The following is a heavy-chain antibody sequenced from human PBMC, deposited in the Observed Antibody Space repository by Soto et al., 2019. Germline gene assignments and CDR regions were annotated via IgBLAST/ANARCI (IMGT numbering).Heavy chain of an antibody. V-gene: IGHV4-34*01. CDR3: ASQRLIYYFDY. CDR1: CGTFSGYY. D-gene: IGHD5-12*01. CDR2: INHSGST. Sequence: PSETLYLTCAVYCGTFSGYYWSWIRQPPGKGLEWIGEINHSGSTNYNPSLKSRVTISVDTSKNQFSLKLSSVTAADTAVYYCASQRLIYYFDYWGQGTLVNVSS. J-gene: IGHJ4*02.